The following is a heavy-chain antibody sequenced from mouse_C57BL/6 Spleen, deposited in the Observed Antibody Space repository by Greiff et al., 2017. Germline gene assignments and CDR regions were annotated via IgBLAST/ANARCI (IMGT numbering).Heavy chain of an antibody. Sequence: EVKLVESGGGLVQPGGSMKLSCVASGFTFSNYWMNWVRQSPEKGLEWVAQIRLKSDNYATHYAESVKGRFTISRDDSKSSVYLQMNNLRAEDTGIYYCTGGPAYYDYDEAWFAYWGQGTLVTVSA. D-gene: IGHD2-4*01. CDR3: TGGPAYYDYDEAWFAY. CDR1: GFTFSNYW. J-gene: IGHJ3*01. V-gene: IGHV6-3*01. CDR2: IRLKSDNYAT.